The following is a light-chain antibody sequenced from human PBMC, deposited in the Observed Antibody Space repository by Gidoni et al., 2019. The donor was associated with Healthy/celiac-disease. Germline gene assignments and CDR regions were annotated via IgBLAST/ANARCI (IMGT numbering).Light chain of an antibody. Sequence: QSALTQPASVSGSPGQSITISCTGTSSDVGSYNLVSWYQQHPGKAPKLMIYEVSKRPSGVSNRFSGSKSGNTASLTISGLQAEDEADYYCCSYAGSSTLFGGGTKLTXL. CDR2: EVS. J-gene: IGLJ2*01. V-gene: IGLV2-23*02. CDR3: CSYAGSSTL. CDR1: SSDVGSYNL.